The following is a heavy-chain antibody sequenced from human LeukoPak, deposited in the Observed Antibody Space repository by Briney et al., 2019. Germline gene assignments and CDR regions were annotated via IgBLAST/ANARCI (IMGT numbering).Heavy chain of an antibody. V-gene: IGHV1-8*01. CDR3: ARSHSSSWYAFQPPPDY. CDR2: MNPNSGNT. CDR1: GYTFTSYD. Sequence: ASVKVSCKASGYTFTSYDINWVRQATGQGLEWMGWMNPNSGNTGYAQKFRGGVTMTRNTSISTAYMELSSLRSEDTAVYYCARSHSSSWYAFQPPPDYWGQGTLVTVSS. D-gene: IGHD6-13*01. J-gene: IGHJ4*02.